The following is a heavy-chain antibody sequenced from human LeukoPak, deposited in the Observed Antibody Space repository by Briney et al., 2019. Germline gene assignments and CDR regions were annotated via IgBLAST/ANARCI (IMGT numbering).Heavy chain of an antibody. V-gene: IGHV4-34*01. J-gene: IGHJ6*02. CDR2: INHSGSS. CDR3: ARFIVGYNSYYGYGMDV. CDR1: GGSFSGYY. Sequence: SETLSLTCAVYGGSFSGYYWSWIRQPPGKGLEWIGEINHSGSSNYNPSLKSRVTISVDTSKNQFSLKLSSVTAADTAVYYCARFIVGYNSYYGYGMDVWGQGTTVTVSS. D-gene: IGHD5-24*01.